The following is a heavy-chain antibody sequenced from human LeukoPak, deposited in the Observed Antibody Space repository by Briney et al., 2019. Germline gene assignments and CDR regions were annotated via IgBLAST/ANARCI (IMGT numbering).Heavy chain of an antibody. CDR2: IKQDGSEK. V-gene: IGHV3-7*01. Sequence: GGSLRLSCAASVFTFSSYWMSWVRQAPGKGLEWVANIKQDGSEKYYVDSVKGRFTISRDNAKNSLYLQMNSLRAEDTAVYYCARADYYFDYWGQGTLVTVSS. D-gene: IGHD2-21*02. J-gene: IGHJ4*02. CDR1: VFTFSSYW. CDR3: ARADYYFDY.